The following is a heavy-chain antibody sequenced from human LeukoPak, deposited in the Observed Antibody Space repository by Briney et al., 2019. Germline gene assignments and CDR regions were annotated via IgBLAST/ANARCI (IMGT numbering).Heavy chain of an antibody. CDR1: GGSFSGYY. CDR3: ARAPLAPTRGSRYFDL. CDR2: INHSGST. V-gene: IGHV4-34*01. Sequence: SETLSLTCAVYGGSFSGYYWSWIRQPPGKGLEWIGEINHSGSTNYSPSLKSRVTISVDTSKNQFSLKLSSVTAADTAVYYCARAPLAPTRGSRYFDLWGRGTLVTVSS. J-gene: IGHJ2*01. D-gene: IGHD1-1*01.